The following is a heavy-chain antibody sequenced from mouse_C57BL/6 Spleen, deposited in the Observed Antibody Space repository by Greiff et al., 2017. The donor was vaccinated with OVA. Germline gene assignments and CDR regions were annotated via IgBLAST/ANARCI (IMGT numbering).Heavy chain of an antibody. D-gene: IGHD2-3*01. Sequence: KPGQGLEWIGDIYPGSGSTNYNEKFKSKATLTVDTSSSTAYMQLNSLTSEDSAVYYCARPYDGAGAMDYWGQGTSVTVSS. V-gene: IGHV1-55*01. J-gene: IGHJ4*01. CDR3: ARPYDGAGAMDY. CDR2: IYPGSGST.